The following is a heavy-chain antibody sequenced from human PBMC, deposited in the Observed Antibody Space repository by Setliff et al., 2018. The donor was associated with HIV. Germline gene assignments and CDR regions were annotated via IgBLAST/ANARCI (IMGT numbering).Heavy chain of an antibody. CDR3: ARGSLRGVLALGMDV. J-gene: IGHJ6*02. CDR1: RFTFNDYW. D-gene: IGHD3-10*01. Sequence: PGGSLRLSCAASRFTFNDYWMLWVRQAPGKGLEWVANIDQNGSEKNYADSVKGRFTISRDNAKNSLYLQMNSLRAEDTAIYYCARGSLRGVLALGMDVWGQGTTVTVSS. CDR2: IDQNGSEK. V-gene: IGHV3-7*01.